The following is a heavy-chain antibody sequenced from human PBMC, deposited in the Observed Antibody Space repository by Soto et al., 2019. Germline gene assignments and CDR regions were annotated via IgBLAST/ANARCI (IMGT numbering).Heavy chain of an antibody. CDR2: ISGSGGST. CDR3: AKGSLGFWSGSYYYYMDV. Sequence: GGSLRLSCAASGFTFSSYAMSWVRQAPGKGLEWVSAISGSGGSTYYADSVKGRFTISRDNSKNTLYLQMNSLRAEDTAVYYCAKGSLGFWSGSYYYYMDVWGKGTTVTVSS. CDR1: GFTFSSYA. J-gene: IGHJ6*03. V-gene: IGHV3-23*01. D-gene: IGHD3-3*01.